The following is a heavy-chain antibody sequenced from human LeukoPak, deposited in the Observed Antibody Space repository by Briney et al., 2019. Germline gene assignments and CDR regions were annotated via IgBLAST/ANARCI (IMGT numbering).Heavy chain of an antibody. CDR3: AKDASSGYYYGSYFDY. CDR2: IEKGGSEK. D-gene: IGHD3-22*01. J-gene: IGHJ4*02. CDR1: GFTFTNYW. V-gene: IGHV3-7*01. Sequence: GGSLRLSCAASGFTFTNYWMSWVRQAPGKGLEWVASIEKGGSEKNYVDSVKGRFTISRDNAKNTLYLQMNSLRAEDTAVYYCAKDASSGYYYGSYFDYWGQGTLVTVSS.